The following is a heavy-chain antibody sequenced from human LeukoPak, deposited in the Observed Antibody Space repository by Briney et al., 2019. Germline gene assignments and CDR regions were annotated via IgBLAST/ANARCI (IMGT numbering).Heavy chain of an antibody. V-gene: IGHV3-21*01. CDR3: ASLADPGSAIDY. CDR2: ISSSSSYI. Sequence: PGGSLRLSCAASGFTFSSYSMNWVRQAPGKGLEWVSSISSSSSYIYYADSVKGRFTISRDNAKNSLYLQMNSLRAEDTAVYYCASLADPGSAIDYWGQGTLVTVSS. J-gene: IGHJ4*02. CDR1: GFTFSSYS. D-gene: IGHD3-10*01.